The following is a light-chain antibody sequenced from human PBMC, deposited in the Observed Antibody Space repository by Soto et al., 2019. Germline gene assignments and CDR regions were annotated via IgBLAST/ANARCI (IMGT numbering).Light chain of an antibody. J-gene: IGLJ2*01. CDR2: LNSDGSH. CDR3: QTWGTGILVV. Sequence: QSVLTQSPSASASLGASVKLTCTLSSGHSSYAIAWHQQQPEKGPRYLMKLNSDGSHSEGDGIPDRFSGSSSGAERYLTISRLQSEDEADYYCQTWGTGILVVFGGGTKLTVL. V-gene: IGLV4-69*01. CDR1: SGHSSYA.